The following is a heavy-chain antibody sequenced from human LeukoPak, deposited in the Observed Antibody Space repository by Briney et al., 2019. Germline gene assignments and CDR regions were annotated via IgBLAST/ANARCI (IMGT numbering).Heavy chain of an antibody. Sequence: PGGSLRLSCAASGFTFSSSAMSWVSQAPGKGLEWVSAISASGGATYYADSVKGRFTISRDNSKNTLYLQMNSLRAEDTAVYYCAKDTYGTVTTPIDYWGQGTLVTVSS. CDR1: GFTFSSSA. CDR3: AKDTYGTVTTPIDY. D-gene: IGHD4-17*01. V-gene: IGHV3-23*01. J-gene: IGHJ4*02. CDR2: ISASGGAT.